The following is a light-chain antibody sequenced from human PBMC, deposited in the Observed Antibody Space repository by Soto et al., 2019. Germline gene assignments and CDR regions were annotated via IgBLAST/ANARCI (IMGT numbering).Light chain of an antibody. V-gene: IGKV1-9*01. Sequence: DIQLTQSPSFLSASVGDRVTVTCRASQAISNYLAWYQQRPGKAPKLLIHSAFTLQSGVPSRFSGSGSGTEFTLTISSLQPEDFATYYCQQRSDYPITFGQGTRLEI. CDR1: QAISNY. CDR2: SAF. J-gene: IGKJ5*01. CDR3: QQRSDYPIT.